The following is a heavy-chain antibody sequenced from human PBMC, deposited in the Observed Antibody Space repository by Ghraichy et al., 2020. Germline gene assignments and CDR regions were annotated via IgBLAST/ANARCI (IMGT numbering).Heavy chain of an antibody. V-gene: IGHV4-59*01. J-gene: IGHJ4*02. CDR2: IYHSGSA. CDR1: GGSINSYY. CDR3: ARGGAGGCGGDCSRNFDY. D-gene: IGHD2-21*02. Sequence: SETLSLTCTVSGGSINSYYWSWIRQPPGKGLEWIGYIYHSGSAKYNPSHESRVAISLDTSNNQFSLKLSFVTAADTAVYYCARGGAGGCGGDCSRNFDYWGQGTLVTVSS.